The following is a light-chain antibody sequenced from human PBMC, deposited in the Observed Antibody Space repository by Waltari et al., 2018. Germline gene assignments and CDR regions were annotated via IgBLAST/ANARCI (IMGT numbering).Light chain of an antibody. CDR3: SSFTSGSTWV. CDR1: TSDIGAYNY. J-gene: IGLJ3*02. Sequence: QSALTQPASVSGSPGQSITISCTGTTSDIGAYNYVAWYQQHPGKAPKVVISDVHNRPSGVSNRFSGSKSGNTASLTISGLQAEDEADYYCSSFTSGSTWVFGGGTKLTVL. V-gene: IGLV2-14*03. CDR2: DVH.